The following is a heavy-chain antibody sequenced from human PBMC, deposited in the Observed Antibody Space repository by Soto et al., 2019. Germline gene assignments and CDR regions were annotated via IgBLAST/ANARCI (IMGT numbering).Heavy chain of an antibody. CDR1: GFTFSSYW. CDR2: IKQDGSEK. D-gene: IGHD2-21*02. CDR3: ARDLPLAYCGGDCDYYFDY. V-gene: IGHV3-7*03. J-gene: IGHJ4*02. Sequence: GSLRLSCAASGFTFSSYWMSWGRQAPGKGLEWVANIKQDGSEKYYVDSVKGRFTISRDNAKNSLYLQMNSLRAEDTAVYYCARDLPLAYCGGDCDYYFDYWGQGXLVTVSS.